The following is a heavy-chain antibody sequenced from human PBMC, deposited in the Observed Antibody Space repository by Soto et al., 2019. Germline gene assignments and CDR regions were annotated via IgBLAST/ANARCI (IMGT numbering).Heavy chain of an antibody. J-gene: IGHJ4*02. D-gene: IGHD6-19*01. Sequence: QVQLVQSGAEVKKPGASVKVSCKASGYVFTAYYMHWVRQAPGQGLEWIGWINPYNGATNYPQKFQGRVTVTTDTSIRTGYMELTRLRADDTGVYYCAREDIPVPCTRGGLHYWDQGTLDPVSS. CDR1: GYVFTAYY. CDR2: INPYNGAT. V-gene: IGHV1-2*02. CDR3: AREDIPVPCTRGGLHY.